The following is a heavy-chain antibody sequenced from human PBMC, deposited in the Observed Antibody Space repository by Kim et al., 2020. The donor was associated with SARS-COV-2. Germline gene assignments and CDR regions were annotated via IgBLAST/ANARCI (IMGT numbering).Heavy chain of an antibody. D-gene: IGHD6-19*01. V-gene: IGHV3-23*01. CDR3: AIDPYSSGWGGGMDV. Sequence: GGSLRLSCAASGFTFSSYAMSWVRQAPGKGLEWVSAISGSGGSTYYADSVKGRFTISRDNSKNTLYLQMNSLRAEDTAVYYCAIDPYSSGWGGGMDVWGQGTTFTVSS. J-gene: IGHJ6*02. CDR1: GFTFSSYA. CDR2: ISGSGGST.